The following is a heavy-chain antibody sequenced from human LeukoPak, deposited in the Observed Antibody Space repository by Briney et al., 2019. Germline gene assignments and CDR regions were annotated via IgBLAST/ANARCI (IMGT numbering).Heavy chain of an antibody. V-gene: IGHV3-21*01. Sequence: GGSLRLSCAASGFTFSSYSMIWVRQAPGKGLEGVSSISSSSSYIYYADSVKGRFTISRDNAKNSLYLQMNSLRAEDTAVYYCARYPPIFFDYWGQGTLVTVSS. CDR1: GFTFSSYS. D-gene: IGHD2-2*01. CDR2: ISSSSSYI. J-gene: IGHJ4*02. CDR3: ARYPPIFFDY.